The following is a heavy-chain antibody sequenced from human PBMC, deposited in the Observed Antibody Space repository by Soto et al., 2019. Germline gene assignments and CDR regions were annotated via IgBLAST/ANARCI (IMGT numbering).Heavy chain of an antibody. V-gene: IGHV3-48*03. CDR2: ISSSGSTI. CDR1: GFTFSSYE. Sequence: PVGSLRLSCAASGFTFSSYEMNWVRQAPGKGLEWVSYISSSGSTIYYADSVKGRFTISRDNAKNSLYLQMNSLRAEDTAVYYCARGYGSGSYYYYYGMDVWGQGTTVTVSS. D-gene: IGHD1-26*01. J-gene: IGHJ6*02. CDR3: ARGYGSGSYYYYYGMDV.